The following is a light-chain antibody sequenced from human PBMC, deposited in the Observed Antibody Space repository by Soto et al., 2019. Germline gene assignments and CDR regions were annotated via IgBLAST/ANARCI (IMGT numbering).Light chain of an antibody. J-gene: IGLJ2*01. CDR2: DVT. Sequence: QSALTQPASVSGSPGQSVTISCTGTNNDIGPYNYVSWYQQHPGKAPKLLIYDVTNRASGVSDRFSGSKSGRTASLTISGLQAEDEADYYCSSYTSIIAVVFGGGTKVTVL. CDR1: NNDIGPYNY. V-gene: IGLV2-14*03. CDR3: SSYTSIIAVV.